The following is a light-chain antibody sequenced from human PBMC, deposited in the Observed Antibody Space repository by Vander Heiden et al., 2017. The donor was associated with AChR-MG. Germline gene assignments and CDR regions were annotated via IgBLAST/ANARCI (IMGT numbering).Light chain of an antibody. CDR2: KAS. CDR1: QSISSW. J-gene: IGKJ2*01. Sequence: DIQMTQSPSTLSASVGDRVTITCRASQSISSWLAWYQQKPGKAPKLLIYKASSLESGVPSRFSGSGSGTEFTLTISSLHPDDFATYYCQQDNSYSRTFGQGTKLEIK. V-gene: IGKV1-5*03. CDR3: QQDNSYSRT.